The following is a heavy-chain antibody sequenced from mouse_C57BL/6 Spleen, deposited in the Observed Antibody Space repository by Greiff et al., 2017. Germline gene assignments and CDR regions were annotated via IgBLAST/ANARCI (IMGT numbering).Heavy chain of an antibody. CDR3: ARDDITSGAMDY. V-gene: IGHV5-4*01. D-gene: IGHD1-1*01. J-gene: IGHJ4*01. CDR2: ISDGGSYT. CDR1: GFTFSSYA. Sequence: DVKLVESGGGLVKPGGSLKLSCAASGFTFSSYAMSWVRQTPEKRLEWVATISDGGSYTYYPDNVKGRFTISRDNAKNNLYLQMSHLKSEDTAMYYCARDDITSGAMDYWGQGTSVTVSS.